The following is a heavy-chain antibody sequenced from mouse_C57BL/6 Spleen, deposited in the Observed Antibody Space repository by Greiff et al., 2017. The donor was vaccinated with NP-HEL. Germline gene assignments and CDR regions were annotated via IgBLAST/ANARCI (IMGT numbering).Heavy chain of an antibody. CDR3: ARSPYDSRAY. J-gene: IGHJ3*01. Sequence: EVQLQQSGPELVKPGASVKISCKASGYTFTDYYMNWVKQSHGKSLEWIGDINPNNGGTSYNQKFKGKATLTVDKSSSTAYMEHRSLTSEDSAVYYCARSPYDSRAYWGQGTLVTVSA. CDR2: INPNNGGT. V-gene: IGHV1-26*01. D-gene: IGHD2-13*01. CDR1: GYTFTDYY.